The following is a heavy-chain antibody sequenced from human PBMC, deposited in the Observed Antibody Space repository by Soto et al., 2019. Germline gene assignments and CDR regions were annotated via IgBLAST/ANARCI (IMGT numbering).Heavy chain of an antibody. D-gene: IGHD3-10*01. CDR2: IYYSGST. Sequence: QLQLQESGPGLVKPSETLSLTCTVSGGSISSSSYYWGWIRQPPGKGLEWIGSIYYSGSTYYNPSPKTPSPLSGDPSKTQFSLKVSSVTAADTAVYYCARQGRRPTYYYYGMDVWGQGTTVTVSS. CDR3: ARQGRRPTYYYYGMDV. CDR1: GGSISSSSYY. J-gene: IGHJ6*02. V-gene: IGHV4-39*01.